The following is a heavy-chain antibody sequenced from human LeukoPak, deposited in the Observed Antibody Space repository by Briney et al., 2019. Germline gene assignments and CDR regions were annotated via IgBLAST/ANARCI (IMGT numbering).Heavy chain of an antibody. V-gene: IGHV3-53*01. CDR3: AKDRGQVLRFLEWLLNPFFDY. D-gene: IGHD3-3*01. J-gene: IGHJ4*02. Sequence: GGFLRLSCAASGFTVSSNYMSWVRQAPGKGLEWVSVIYSGGSTYYADSVKGRFTISRDNSKNTLYLQMNSLRAEDTAVYYCAKDRGQVLRFLEWLLNPFFDYWGQGTLVTVSS. CDR1: GFTVSSNY. CDR2: IYSGGST.